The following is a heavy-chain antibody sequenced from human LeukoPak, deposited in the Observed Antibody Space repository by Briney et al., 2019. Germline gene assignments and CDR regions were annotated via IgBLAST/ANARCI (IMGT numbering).Heavy chain of an antibody. Sequence: SGGSLRLSCAASGFTFSSYSMYWVRQAPGKGLEYVSAITNSGGHTYYANSVKGRFTISRDNSNNTLYLQMGSLRPEDTAMYYCASRSINWYRGNNWFDPWGQGTLVTVSS. CDR2: ITNSGGHT. D-gene: IGHD1/OR15-1a*01. J-gene: IGHJ5*02. CDR1: GFTFSSYS. V-gene: IGHV3-64*01. CDR3: ASRSINWYRGNNWFDP.